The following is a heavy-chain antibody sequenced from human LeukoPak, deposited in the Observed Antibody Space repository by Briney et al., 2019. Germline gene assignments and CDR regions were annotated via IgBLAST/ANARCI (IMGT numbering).Heavy chain of an antibody. V-gene: IGHV1-8*03. J-gene: IGHJ3*02. CDR1: GYTFTIYD. Sequence: ASVKVSCKASGYTFTIYDINWVRPATGKGLEWVGWMNTNRGNTGYAQKFQGRVTITRNTSISTAYMELSRLRSDDTAVYYCARRSGYYHDAFDIWGQGTMVTVSS. CDR3: ARRSGYYHDAFDI. CDR2: MNTNRGNT. D-gene: IGHD3-3*01.